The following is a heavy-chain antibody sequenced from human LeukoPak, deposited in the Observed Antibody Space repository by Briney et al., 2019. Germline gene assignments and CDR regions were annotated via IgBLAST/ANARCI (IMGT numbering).Heavy chain of an antibody. J-gene: IGHJ4*02. V-gene: IGHV1-69*13. CDR3: ARAPHYDFWSGYHPRFDY. CDR1: GGTFSSYA. Sequence: SVKVSCKASGGTFSSYAISWVRQAPGQGLEWMGGIIPIFGTANYAQKFQGRVTITADESTSTAYMELSSLRSEDTAVYYCARAPHYDFWSGYHPRFDYWGQGTLVTVSS. D-gene: IGHD3-3*01. CDR2: IIPIFGTA.